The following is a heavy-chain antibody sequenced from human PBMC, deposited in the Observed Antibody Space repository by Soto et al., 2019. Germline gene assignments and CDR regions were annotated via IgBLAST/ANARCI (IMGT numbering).Heavy chain of an antibody. Sequence: EVQLLESGGGLVQPGGSLRLFCAASGFTFSNYAMTWVRQAPGKGLEWVSTLTGDGRTFYVDTVKGRFTISRDNSKSTLYLQMNSLGAEDTAVYYCARTDKFSSHSSGWANRFDYWGQGTLVTVSA. V-gene: IGHV3-23*01. J-gene: IGHJ4*02. D-gene: IGHD6-19*01. CDR3: ARTDKFSSHSSGWANRFDY. CDR1: GFTFSNYA. CDR2: LTGDGRT.